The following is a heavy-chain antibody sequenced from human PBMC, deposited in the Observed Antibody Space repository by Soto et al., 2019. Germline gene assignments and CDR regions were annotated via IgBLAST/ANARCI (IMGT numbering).Heavy chain of an antibody. J-gene: IGHJ6*03. CDR2: ISAYNGNT. CDR1: GYTFTSYG. CDR3: ARRVITGTTLLFSAGYYYYYMDV. V-gene: IGHV1-18*01. D-gene: IGHD1-20*01. Sequence: GASVKVSCKASGYTFTSYGISWVRQAPGQGLEWMGWISAYNGNTNYAQKLQGRVTMTRDTSISTAYMELSSLRSEDTAVYYCARRVITGTTLLFSAGYYYYYMDVWGKGTTVTVSS.